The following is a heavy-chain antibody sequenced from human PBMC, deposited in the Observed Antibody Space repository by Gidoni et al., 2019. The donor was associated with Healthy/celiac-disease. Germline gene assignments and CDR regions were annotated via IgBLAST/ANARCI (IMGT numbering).Heavy chain of an antibody. D-gene: IGHD6-13*01. CDR1: GFTVSSNY. V-gene: IGHV3-53*04. CDR3: ARGIAAAGLNWYFDL. CDR2: IYSGGST. J-gene: IGHJ2*01. Sequence: EVQLVESGGGLVQPGGSLRLSCAASGFTVSSNYMSWVRQAPGKGLEWVSVIYSGGSTYYADSVKGRFTISRHNSKNTLYLQMNSLRAEDTAVYYCARGIAAAGLNWYFDLWGRGTLVTVSS.